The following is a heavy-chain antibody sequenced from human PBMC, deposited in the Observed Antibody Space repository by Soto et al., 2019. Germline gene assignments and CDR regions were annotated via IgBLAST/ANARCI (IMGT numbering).Heavy chain of an antibody. V-gene: IGHV3-11*01. CDR3: ARVTEAYCGGDCYVTDAFDI. CDR2: ISSSGSTI. Sequence: QVQLVESGGGLVKPGGSLRLSCAASGFTFSDYFMAWIRQPPGKGLEWLSYISSSGSTIYYADSVKGRFTISRDNAKNSLYLQMNRLRAEDTALYYCARVTEAYCGGDCYVTDAFDIWGQGTMVTVSS. D-gene: IGHD2-21*02. J-gene: IGHJ3*02. CDR1: GFTFSDYF.